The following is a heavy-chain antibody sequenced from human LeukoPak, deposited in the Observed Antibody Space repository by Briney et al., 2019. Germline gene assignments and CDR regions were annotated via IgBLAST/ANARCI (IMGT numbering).Heavy chain of an antibody. V-gene: IGHV4-59*01. CDR1: GVSISTYS. Sequence: PSETLSLTCTVSGVSISTYSWNWIRQPPGKGLEWIGYIYYRGSANYNPSLKSRVTISLDTSKNQFSLNLNSVTAADSALYFCASSLDASGWYFGVYWGQGTLVTVSS. D-gene: IGHD6-19*01. CDR3: ASSLDASGWYFGVY. CDR2: IYYRGSA. J-gene: IGHJ4*02.